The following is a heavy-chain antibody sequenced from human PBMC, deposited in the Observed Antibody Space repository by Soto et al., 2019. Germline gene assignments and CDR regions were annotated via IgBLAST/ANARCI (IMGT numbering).Heavy chain of an antibody. CDR2: IKSKTDSGTT. V-gene: IGHV3-15*07. CDR3: TTDTYYYDSSGFDY. CDR1: GFTFSNAW. Sequence: EGSLRHSCSASGFTFSNAWMNRVRQAPGKGLEWVGRIKSKTDSGTTDYAAPVKGRFTISRDDSKNTLYLQMNSLKTEDTAVYYCTTDTYYYDSSGFDYWGQGT. J-gene: IGHJ4*02. D-gene: IGHD3-22*01.